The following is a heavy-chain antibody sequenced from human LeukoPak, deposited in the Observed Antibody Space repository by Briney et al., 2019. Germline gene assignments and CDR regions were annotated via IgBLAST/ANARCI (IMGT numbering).Heavy chain of an antibody. Sequence: SQTLSLTCTVSGGSLSSGGSCWSWLRQHPGKGLEWIGYIYYSGSTYYNPSLKSRVTISVDTSKNQFSLKLSSVTAADTAVYYCARDCGSSGCDYYGMDVWGQGTTVTVSS. D-gene: IGHD3-22*01. CDR1: GGSLSSGGSC. CDR3: ARDCGSSGCDYYGMDV. CDR2: IYYSGST. V-gene: IGHV4-31*03. J-gene: IGHJ6*02.